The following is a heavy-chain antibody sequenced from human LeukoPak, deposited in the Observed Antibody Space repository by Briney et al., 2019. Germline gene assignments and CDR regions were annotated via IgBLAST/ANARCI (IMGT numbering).Heavy chain of an antibody. CDR1: GFTFSSYA. V-gene: IGHV3-30*04. CDR3: AREILNWNYGAFDI. D-gene: IGHD1-7*01. CDR2: ISYDGSNK. Sequence: GGSLRLSCAASGFTFSSYAMRWVRQAPGKGLEWVAVISYDGSNKYYADSVKGRFTISRDNSKNTLYLQMNSLRAENTAVYYCAREILNWNYGAFDIWGQGTMVTVSS. J-gene: IGHJ3*02.